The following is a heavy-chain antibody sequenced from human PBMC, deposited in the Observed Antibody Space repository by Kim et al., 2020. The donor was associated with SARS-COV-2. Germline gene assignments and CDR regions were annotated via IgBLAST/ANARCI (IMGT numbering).Heavy chain of an antibody. CDR1: GGTFSSYA. Sequence: SVKVSCKASGGTFSSYAISWVRQAPGQGLEWMGGIIPIFGTANYAQKFQGRVTITADESTSTAYMELSSLRSEDTAVYYCARDGIVGATKQAYYYYGMDVWGQGTTVTVSS. J-gene: IGHJ6*02. CDR3: ARDGIVGATKQAYYYYGMDV. CDR2: IIPIFGTA. D-gene: IGHD1-26*01. V-gene: IGHV1-69*13.